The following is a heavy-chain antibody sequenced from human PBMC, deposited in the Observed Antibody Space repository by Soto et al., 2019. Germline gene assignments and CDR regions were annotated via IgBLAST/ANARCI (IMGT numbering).Heavy chain of an antibody. CDR2: ISYDGNNK. Sequence: PGGSLRLSCAASGFTFSNYGMNWVRQAPGKGLEWVAVISYDGNNKYYADSVKGRFTISRDNSKNTLYLQMNSLRSEDTAVYYCAREAAAGIRAFDIWGQGTMVTVSS. J-gene: IGHJ3*02. D-gene: IGHD6-13*01. V-gene: IGHV3-30*03. CDR1: GFTFSNYG. CDR3: AREAAAGIRAFDI.